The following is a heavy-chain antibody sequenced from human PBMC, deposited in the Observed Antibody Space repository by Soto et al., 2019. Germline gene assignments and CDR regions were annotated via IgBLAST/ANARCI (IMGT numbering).Heavy chain of an antibody. D-gene: IGHD3-22*01. CDR2: ISSSGSTI. CDR3: AKDLSSHYYDSSGYYYLSLSGHYYYGMDV. J-gene: IGHJ6*02. V-gene: IGHV3-11*01. Sequence: GGSLRLSCAASGFTFSDYYMSWIRQAPGKGLEWVSYISSSGSTIYYADSVKGRFTISRDNSKNTLYLQMNSLRAEDTAVYYCAKDLSSHYYDSSGYYYLSLSGHYYYGMDVWGQGTTVTVSS. CDR1: GFTFSDYY.